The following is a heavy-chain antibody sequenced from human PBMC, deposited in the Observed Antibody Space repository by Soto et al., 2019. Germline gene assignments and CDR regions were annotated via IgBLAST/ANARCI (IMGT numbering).Heavy chain of an antibody. D-gene: IGHD3-22*01. CDR1: GDSVSRNSAA. Sequence: SQTLSLTCAVSGDSVSRNSAAWNWIRQSPSRGLEWLGRTYYRSKWYNDYAVYVKSRTSINPDTSKNQFSLQLNSVTPEDTAVYYCAREVPYYDSSGYFSHFYGMDVWGQGTTVTVSS. CDR2: TYYRSKWYN. V-gene: IGHV6-1*01. J-gene: IGHJ6*02. CDR3: AREVPYYDSSGYFSHFYGMDV.